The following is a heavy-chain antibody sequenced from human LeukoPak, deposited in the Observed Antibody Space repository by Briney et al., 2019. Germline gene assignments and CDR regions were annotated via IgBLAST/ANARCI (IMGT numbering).Heavy chain of an antibody. D-gene: IGHD4/OR15-4a*01. V-gene: IGHV4-59*01. CDR3: VRGSYGASISNWFDP. CDR2: IYYNGDT. Sequence: SETLSLTCSVSGDSITGYSRSWIRQTPGKGLEWIGYIYYNGDTHYNPSLNSRLSISVDTPNNQFSLNLRSVTAADTAVYYCVRGSYGASISNWFDPWGQGLLVTVSS. J-gene: IGHJ5*02. CDR1: GDSITGYS.